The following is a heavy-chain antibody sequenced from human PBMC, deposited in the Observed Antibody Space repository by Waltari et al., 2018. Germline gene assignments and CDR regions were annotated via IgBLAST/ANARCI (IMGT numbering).Heavy chain of an antibody. D-gene: IGHD6-13*01. J-gene: IGHJ4*02. CDR2: IIPSFGTA. Sequence: QVQLVQSGAEVKKPGSSVKVSCKASGGTFSSYAISWVRQAPGQGLEWMGRIIPSFGTANYAQKFQGRVTITADKSTSTAYMELSSLRSEDTAVYYCASSGAAAGTRDYWGQGTLVTVSS. CDR1: GGTFSSYA. CDR3: ASSGAAAGTRDY. V-gene: IGHV1-69*13.